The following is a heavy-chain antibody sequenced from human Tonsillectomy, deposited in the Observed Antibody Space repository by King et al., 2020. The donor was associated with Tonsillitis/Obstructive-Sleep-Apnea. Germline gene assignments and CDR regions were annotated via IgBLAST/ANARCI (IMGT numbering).Heavy chain of an antibody. Sequence: QLQESGPGLVKPSETLSLTCTVSGGSISSYYWSWIRPPPGKGLEWIGYIYYSGSTNYNPSLKSRVTISVDTSKNQFSLKLSSVTAADTAVYYCARWYYDFWSGYVDAFDIWGQGTMVTVSS. CDR2: IYYSGST. J-gene: IGHJ3*02. CDR1: GGSISSYY. CDR3: ARWYYDFWSGYVDAFDI. D-gene: IGHD3-3*01. V-gene: IGHV4-59*08.